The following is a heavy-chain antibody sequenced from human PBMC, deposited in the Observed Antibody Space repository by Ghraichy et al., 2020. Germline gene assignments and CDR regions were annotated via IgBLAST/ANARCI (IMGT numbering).Heavy chain of an antibody. CDR3: AKDSQIVGATAGGIFDY. V-gene: IGHV3-23*01. CDR2: ISGSGGST. J-gene: IGHJ4*02. D-gene: IGHD1-26*01. CDR1: GFTFSSYA. Sequence: GGSLRLSCAASGFTFSSYAMSWVRQAPGKGLEWVSAISGSGGSTYYADSVKGRFTISRDNSKNTLYLQMNSLRAEDTAVYYCAKDSQIVGATAGGIFDYWCQGTLVTVSS.